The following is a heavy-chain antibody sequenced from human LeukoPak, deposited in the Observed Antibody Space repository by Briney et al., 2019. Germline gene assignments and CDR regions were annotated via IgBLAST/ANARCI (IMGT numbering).Heavy chain of an antibody. V-gene: IGHV3-48*04. CDR2: ISSSGSTI. CDR3: ARDRSGWQGRYGYFDY. J-gene: IGHJ4*02. Sequence: GGSLRLSCAASGFTFSSYSMNWVRQAPGKGLEWVSYISSSGSTIYYADSVKGRFTISRDNAKNSLYLQMNSLRAEDTAVYYCARDRSGWQGRYGYFDYWGQGTLVTVSS. CDR1: GFTFSSYS. D-gene: IGHD6-19*01.